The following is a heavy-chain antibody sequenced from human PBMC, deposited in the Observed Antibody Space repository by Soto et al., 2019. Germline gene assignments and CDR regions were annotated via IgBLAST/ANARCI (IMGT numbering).Heavy chain of an antibody. J-gene: IGHJ3*02. D-gene: IGHD4-17*01. CDR1: GIIFSRYW. CDR3: AVDGDYDAGDI. V-gene: IGHV3-74*01. CDR2: ISPDGSRT. Sequence: EVQVVESGGGLVQPGGSLRLSCAASGIIFSRYWTHWVRQAPGKGLVWVSRISPDGSRTSYADSVKGRFTISRDNAKNTLSLQVNSLRVDDTAVYSCAVDGDYDAGDIWGQGTMVTVSS.